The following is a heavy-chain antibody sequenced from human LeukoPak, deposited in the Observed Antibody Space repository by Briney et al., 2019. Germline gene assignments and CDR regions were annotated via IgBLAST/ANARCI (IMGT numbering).Heavy chain of an antibody. CDR3: ARHSGGYQAFDI. D-gene: IGHD5-12*01. V-gene: IGHV4-39*01. J-gene: IGHJ3*02. CDR2: IYYSGST. CDR1: GGSISSSSYY. Sequence: SETLSLTCTVSGGSISSSSYYWGWIRQPPGKRLEWIGSIYYSGSTYYNPSLKSRVTISVDTSKNQFSLKLSSVTAADTAVYYCARHSGGYQAFDIWGQGTMVTVSS.